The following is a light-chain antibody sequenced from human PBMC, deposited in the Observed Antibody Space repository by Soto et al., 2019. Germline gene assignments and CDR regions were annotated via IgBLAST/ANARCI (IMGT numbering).Light chain of an antibody. CDR2: GAS. CDR3: QQYDSSPRT. J-gene: IGKJ1*01. Sequence: EIVLTQSPDTLSLSPGERATLSCRASQSINSNYLAWYQQKPGQGPRPLIYGASSRATGIPDRFSGSGSGTDFTLTISRLEPEDFAVYYCQQYDSSPRTCGQGTKVEIK. V-gene: IGKV3-20*01. CDR1: QSINSNY.